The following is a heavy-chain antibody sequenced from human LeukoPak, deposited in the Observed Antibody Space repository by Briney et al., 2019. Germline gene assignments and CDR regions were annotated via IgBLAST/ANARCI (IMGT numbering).Heavy chain of an antibody. V-gene: IGHV3-30*18. Sequence: GGSLRLSCAASGFTLSNYGMHWVRQAPGKGLEWVAVMSYDGNNKYYADCVKGRFTISRDNSKNRLYLQMNSLTTDDTAVHYCAKDLVRGVTTIGNWFDPWGQGTLVIVSS. D-gene: IGHD3-10*01. J-gene: IGHJ5*02. CDR1: GFTLSNYG. CDR3: AKDLVRGVTTIGNWFDP. CDR2: MSYDGNNK.